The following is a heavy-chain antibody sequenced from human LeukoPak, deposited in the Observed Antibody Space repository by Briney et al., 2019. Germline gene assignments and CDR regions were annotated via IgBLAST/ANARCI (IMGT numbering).Heavy chain of an antibody. CDR1: GYSFTSYW. Sequence: GESLKISCKGSGYSFTSYWIGWVRQMPGKGLEWMGIIYPGDSDTRYSPSFQGQVTISADKSISTAYLQWSSLKASDTAMYYCARAGGGWESAKYYYYGMDVWGQGTTVTVSS. D-gene: IGHD1-26*01. CDR3: ARAGGGWESAKYYYYGMDV. J-gene: IGHJ6*02. V-gene: IGHV5-51*01. CDR2: IYPGDSDT.